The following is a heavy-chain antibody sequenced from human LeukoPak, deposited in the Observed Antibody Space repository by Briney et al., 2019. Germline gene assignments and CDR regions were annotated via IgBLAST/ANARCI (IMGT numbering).Heavy chain of an antibody. CDR2: IRSSSNYI. J-gene: IGHJ6*03. Sequence: GGSLRLSCAASGFTFSSYNMNWVRQAPGKGVEWVSSIRSSSNYINYADSVKGRFTISRDNAKNSLYLQMNSLRAEDTAVYYCARVATLPLIAYYYYMDVWGKGTTVTVSS. V-gene: IGHV3-21*01. CDR3: ARVATLPLIAYYYYMDV. D-gene: IGHD3-16*02. CDR1: GFTFSSYN.